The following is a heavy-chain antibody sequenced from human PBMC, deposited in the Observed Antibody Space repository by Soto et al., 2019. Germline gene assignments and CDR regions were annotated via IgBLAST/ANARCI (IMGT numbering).Heavy chain of an antibody. CDR2: ISAYNGNT. Sequence: QVPLVQSGAEVKKPGASVKVSCKASGYTFTSYGISWVRQAPGQGLEWMGWISAYNGNTNYAQKLQGRVTMTPDTSTSTAYMELRSLRSDDTAVYYCAGDIVVVVAAHQFDYWGQGTLVTVSS. J-gene: IGHJ4*02. V-gene: IGHV1-18*01. CDR1: GYTFTSYG. D-gene: IGHD2-15*01. CDR3: AGDIVVVVAAHQFDY.